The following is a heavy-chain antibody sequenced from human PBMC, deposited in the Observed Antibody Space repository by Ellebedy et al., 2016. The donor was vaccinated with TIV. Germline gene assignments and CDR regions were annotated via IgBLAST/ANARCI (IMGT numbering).Heavy chain of an antibody. Sequence: GESLKISCVASGFTFRSEWMSWVRQAPGKVLEWVANIKEDGSEKDYVDLVKGRFTISRDNAKNSLYLQMNNRRVEDTAVYYCARGHFWGQGTLVTGTS. J-gene: IGHJ4*02. CDR3: ARGHF. V-gene: IGHV3-7*01. D-gene: IGHD3-3*02. CDR1: GFTFRSEW. CDR2: IKEDGSEK.